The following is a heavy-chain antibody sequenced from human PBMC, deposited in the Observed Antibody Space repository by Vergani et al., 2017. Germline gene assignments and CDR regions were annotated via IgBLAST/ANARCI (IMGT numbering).Heavy chain of an antibody. J-gene: IGHJ4*02. CDR2: ISSSSSYT. Sequence: EVQLVESGGGLVQPGGSLRLSCAASGFTFSSYSMNWVRQAPGKGLEWVSYISSSSSYTNYADSVKGRFTISRDNAKNSLYLQMNSLRAEDTAVYYCARDLAIAAADEYYFDYWGQGTLVTVSS. D-gene: IGHD6-13*01. V-gene: IGHV3-48*04. CDR1: GFTFSSYS. CDR3: ARDLAIAAADEYYFDY.